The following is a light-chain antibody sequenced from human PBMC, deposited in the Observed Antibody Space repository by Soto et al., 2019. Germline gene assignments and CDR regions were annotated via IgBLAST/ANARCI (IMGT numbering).Light chain of an antibody. CDR2: TIS. Sequence: DVVMTQSPLSLPVPLGQPASISCRSSQGLVLSDGNTYLSWFHQRPGQSPRRLIHTISDRASGVPDRFSGSGSGTDFTLKISGLEAEDVGVYYCMQSAHWPWTFGPGTKVEV. CDR3: MQSAHWPWT. J-gene: IGKJ1*01. CDR1: QGLVLSDGNTY. V-gene: IGKV2-30*01.